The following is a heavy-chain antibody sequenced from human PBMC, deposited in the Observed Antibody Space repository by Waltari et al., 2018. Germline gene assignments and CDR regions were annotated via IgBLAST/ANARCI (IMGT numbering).Heavy chain of an antibody. CDR1: GVTFTKQG. D-gene: IGHD3-3*01. CDR2: IWYDGSNK. J-gene: IGHJ3*02. CDR3: ARGDGGSGLGASDI. Sequence: QVQLVESGGGVVQSGRSLRLSCVGSGVTFTKQGVNWVRQAPGKGLEWVAVIWYDGSNKNYVDSVKGRFTISRDNSKNTLYLEMNSLRAEDTAVYFCARGDGGSGLGASDIWGQGTMVTVSS. V-gene: IGHV3-33*01.